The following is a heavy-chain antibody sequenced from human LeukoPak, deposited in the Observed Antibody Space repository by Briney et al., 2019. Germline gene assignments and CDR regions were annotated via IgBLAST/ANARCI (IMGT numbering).Heavy chain of an antibody. Sequence: SETLSLTCTVSGGSISSSDYYWGWIRQPPGKGLEWIGSIYYSGSTYYNPSLKSRVTISVDTSKNQFSLKLSSGTAADTAVYYCARRERIAAAGSYYFDSWGQGTLVTVSS. J-gene: IGHJ4*02. V-gene: IGHV4-39*01. CDR1: GGSISSSDYY. CDR3: ARRERIAAAGSYYFDS. CDR2: IYYSGST. D-gene: IGHD6-13*01.